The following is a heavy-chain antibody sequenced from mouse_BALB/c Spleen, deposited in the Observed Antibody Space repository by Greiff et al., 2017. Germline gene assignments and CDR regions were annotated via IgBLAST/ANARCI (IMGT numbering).Heavy chain of an antibody. V-gene: IGHV1-63*01. CDR2: IYPGSGNT. CDR1: GYAFTNYW. CDR3: AKGGGSSYWYFDV. J-gene: IGHJ1*01. D-gene: IGHD1-1*01. Sequence: VQLQQSGAELVRPGTSVKISCKASGYAFTNYWLGWVKQRPGHGLEWIGDIYPGSGNTYYNEKFKGKATLTADKSSSTAYMQLSSLTSEDSAVYFCAKGGGSSYWYFDVWGAGTTVTVSS.